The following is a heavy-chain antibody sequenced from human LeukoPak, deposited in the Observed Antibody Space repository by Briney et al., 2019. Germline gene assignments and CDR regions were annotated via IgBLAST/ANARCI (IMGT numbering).Heavy chain of an antibody. D-gene: IGHD3-3*01. CDR3: AKDGGRLRFLEWSRYFDY. CDR2: ISGSGGST. CDR1: GFTFSSYS. V-gene: IGHV3-23*01. J-gene: IGHJ4*02. Sequence: GGSLRLSCAASGFTFSSYSMNWVRQAPGKGLEWVSAISGSGGSTYYAGSVKGRFTISRDNSKNTLFLQMDSLRAEDTAIYYCAKDGGRLRFLEWSRYFDYWGQGTLVTVSS.